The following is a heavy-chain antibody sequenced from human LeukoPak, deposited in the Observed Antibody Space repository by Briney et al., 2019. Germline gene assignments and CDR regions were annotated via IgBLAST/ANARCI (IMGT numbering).Heavy chain of an antibody. D-gene: IGHD3-10*01. Sequence: PGGSLRLSCAASGFTFSSYSMNWVRQAPGKGLEWVSFISSSTYIYYADSVKGRFTISRDDAKNSLYLQMSSLSADDTAVYYCARDRVVSGRFGEVASWGQGTLVTVSS. V-gene: IGHV3-21*01. J-gene: IGHJ5*01. CDR1: GFTFSSYS. CDR3: ARDRVVSGRFGEVAS. CDR2: ISSSTYI.